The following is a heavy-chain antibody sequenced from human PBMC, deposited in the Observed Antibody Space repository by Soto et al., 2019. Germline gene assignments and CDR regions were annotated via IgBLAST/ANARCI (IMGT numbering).Heavy chain of an antibody. CDR3: ARDSSGRHDY. CDR2: IYQSGTT. D-gene: IGHD3-22*01. J-gene: IGHJ4*02. V-gene: IGHV4-61*01. Sequence: ENLSLTCSVSGGSVRSGSYYWTWIRQPPGKGLEWIGYIYQSGTTNYNASLKSRVTISIDTSKNQFFLKLNSVTAADTAVYYCARDSSGRHDYWGQGTLVTVSS. CDR1: GGSVRSGSYY.